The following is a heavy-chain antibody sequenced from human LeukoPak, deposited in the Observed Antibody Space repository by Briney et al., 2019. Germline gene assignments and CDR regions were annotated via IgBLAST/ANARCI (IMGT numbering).Heavy chain of an antibody. CDR3: ARASAATHFAMDV. CDR2: IEQDGSEK. Sequence: PGGSLRLSCEVSGFRFSSYWMTWVRQAPGKGLEWVANIEQDGSEKYYVDSVKGRFTISRDNAKNSLSLQMDSLRAEDTAVYYCARASAATHFAMDVWGQGTTVTVSS. V-gene: IGHV3-7*05. J-gene: IGHJ6*02. CDR1: GFRFSSYW. D-gene: IGHD6-13*01.